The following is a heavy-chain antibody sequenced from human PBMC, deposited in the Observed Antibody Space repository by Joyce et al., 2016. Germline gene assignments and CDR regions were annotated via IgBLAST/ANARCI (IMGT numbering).Heavy chain of an antibody. CDR1: GYTFTSYS. Sequence: QVQLVQSGAEVKRPGASVRISCKASGYTFTSYSVHWVRPAPGQGLEGMGMIDPSGGSTTYAQRFQGRIIMTRDTSTSTVYMKLNSLRSEDTAVYYCASRGTSNISDHYYGMDVWGQGTTVTVSS. D-gene: IGHD2-21*02. V-gene: IGHV1-46*01. CDR2: IDPSGGST. J-gene: IGHJ6*02. CDR3: ASRGTSNISDHYYGMDV.